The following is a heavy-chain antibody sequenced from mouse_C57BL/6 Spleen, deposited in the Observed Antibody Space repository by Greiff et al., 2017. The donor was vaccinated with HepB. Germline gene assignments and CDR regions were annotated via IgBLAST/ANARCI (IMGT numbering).Heavy chain of an antibody. J-gene: IGHJ1*03. D-gene: IGHD2-4*01. CDR3: ARRIYYDYDGYFDV. V-gene: IGHV3-1*01. Sequence: EVQRVESGPGMVKPSQSLSLTCTVTGYSITSGYDWHWIRHFPGNKLEWMGYISYSGSTNYNPSLKSRISITHDTSKNHFFLKLNSVTTEDTATYYCARRIYYDYDGYFDVWGTGTTVTVSS. CDR1: GYSITSGYD. CDR2: ISYSGST.